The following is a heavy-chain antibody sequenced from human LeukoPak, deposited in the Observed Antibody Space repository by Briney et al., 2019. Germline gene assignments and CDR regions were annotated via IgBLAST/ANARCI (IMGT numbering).Heavy chain of an antibody. Sequence: GGSLRLSCAASGFTFSSYGMHWVRQAPGKGLEWVAVISYDGSNKYYADSVKGRFTISRDNSKNTLYLQMNSLRAEDTAVYYCAPADSSGYYDYWGQGTLVTVSS. J-gene: IGHJ4*02. D-gene: IGHD3-22*01. CDR3: APADSSGYYDY. CDR1: GFTFSSYG. V-gene: IGHV3-30*03. CDR2: ISYDGSNK.